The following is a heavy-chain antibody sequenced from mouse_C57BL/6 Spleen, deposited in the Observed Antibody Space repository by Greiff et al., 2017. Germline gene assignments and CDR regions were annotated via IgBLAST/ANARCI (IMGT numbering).Heavy chain of an antibody. J-gene: IGHJ4*01. CDR3: AGRGVTGSEDYAMDY. CDR2: IHPNSGST. V-gene: IGHV1-64*01. Sequence: QVQLQQPGAELVKPGASVKLSCKASGYTFTSYWMHWVKQRPGQGLEWIGMIHPNSGSTNYNEKFKSKATLTADKSSSTAYMQLSSLTSEDAAVYYCAGRGVTGSEDYAMDYWGQGTSVTVSS. CDR1: GYTFTSYW. D-gene: IGHD4-1*01.